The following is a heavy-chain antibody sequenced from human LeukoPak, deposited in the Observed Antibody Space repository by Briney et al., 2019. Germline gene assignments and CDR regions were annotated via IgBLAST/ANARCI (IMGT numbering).Heavy chain of an antibody. V-gene: IGHV4-4*02. CDR1: GGSISSSNW. Sequence: SETLSLTCAVSGGSISSSNWWSWVRQPPGKGLEWIGEIYHSGSTNYNPSLKSRVTMSVDTSKNQFSLGLRSVTAADTAVYYCARDRYYYDSSGYYSAFDTWGQGTMVTVSS. J-gene: IGHJ3*02. CDR3: ARDRYYYDSSGYYSAFDT. CDR2: IYHSGST. D-gene: IGHD3-22*01.